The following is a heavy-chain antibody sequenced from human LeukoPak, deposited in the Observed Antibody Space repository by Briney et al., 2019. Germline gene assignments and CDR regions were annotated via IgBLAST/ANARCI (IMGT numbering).Heavy chain of an antibody. CDR1: GFTFSDYY. D-gene: IGHD5-12*01. J-gene: IGHJ4*02. V-gene: IGHV3-11*01. Sequence: GGSLRLSCAASGFTFSDYYMSWIRQAPGKGLEWVSYISSSGSTIYYADSVKGRFTISRDNAKNSLYLQMNSLRAEDTALYYCAKARGYDTSFIDYWGQGTLVTVSS. CDR2: ISSSGSTI. CDR3: AKARGYDTSFIDY.